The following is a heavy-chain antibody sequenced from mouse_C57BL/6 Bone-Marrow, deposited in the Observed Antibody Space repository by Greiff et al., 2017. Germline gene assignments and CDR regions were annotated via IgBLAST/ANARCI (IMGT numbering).Heavy chain of an antibody. Sequence: VQLQQSGPELVKPGASVKISCKASGYSFTGYYMNWVKQSPEKSLEWIGEINPSTGGTTYNQKFKAKATLTVDKSSSTAYMQLKSLTSEDSAVYYCARRGYSNYGFDYWGQGTTRTVSS. CDR3: ARRGYSNYGFDY. J-gene: IGHJ2*01. CDR1: GYSFTGYY. CDR2: INPSTGGT. D-gene: IGHD2-5*01. V-gene: IGHV1-42*01.